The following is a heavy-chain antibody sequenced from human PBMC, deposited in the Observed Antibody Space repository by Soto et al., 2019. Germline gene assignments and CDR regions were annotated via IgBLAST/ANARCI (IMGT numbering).Heavy chain of an antibody. D-gene: IGHD5-12*01. CDR3: ARADRVGIVATSFDY. CDR2: ISESGHHT. CDR1: GFPSSTYA. J-gene: IGHJ4*02. V-gene: IGHV3-23*01. Sequence: GGSLRLSCAASGFPSSTYALNWVRQAPGKGPEWVSTISESGHHTHYADSVKGRFTISRDNSKNTLYLQMNSLRAEDTAVYYCARADRVGIVATSFDYWGQGTLVTVSS.